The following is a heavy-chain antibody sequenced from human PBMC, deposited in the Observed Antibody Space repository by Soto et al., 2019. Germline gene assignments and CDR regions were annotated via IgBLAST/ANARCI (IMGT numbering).Heavy chain of an antibody. CDR1: GYTFTSYA. D-gene: IGHD3-3*01. J-gene: IGHJ3*02. V-gene: IGHV1-3*01. CDR2: INAGNGNT. Sequence: ASVKVSCKASGYTFTSYAMHWVRQAPGQRLEWMGWINAGNGNTKYSQKFQGRVTITRDTSASTAYMELSSLRSEDTAVYYCARDAARLTYYDFWSGYPTATDAFDIWGQGTMVTVSS. CDR3: ARDAARLTYYDFWSGYPTATDAFDI.